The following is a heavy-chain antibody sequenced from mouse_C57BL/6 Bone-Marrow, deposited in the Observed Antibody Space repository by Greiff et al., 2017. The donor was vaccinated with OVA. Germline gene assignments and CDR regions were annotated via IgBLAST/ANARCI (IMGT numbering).Heavy chain of an antibody. CDR1: GFTFSSYG. Sequence: DVMLVESGGDLVKPGGSLKLSCAASGFTFSSYGMSWVRQTPDKRLEWVATISSGGSYTYYPDSVKGRFTISIDNVKNTLFLQMSILKSEDTAMYYGARHTGGYDAGFAYWGQGTLVTVSA. CDR3: ARHTGGYDAGFAY. V-gene: IGHV5-6*02. D-gene: IGHD2-2*01. J-gene: IGHJ3*01. CDR2: ISSGGSYT.